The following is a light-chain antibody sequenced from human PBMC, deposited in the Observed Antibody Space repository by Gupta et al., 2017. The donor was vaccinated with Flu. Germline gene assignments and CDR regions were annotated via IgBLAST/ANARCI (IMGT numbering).Light chain of an antibody. CDR2: LGS. V-gene: IGKV2-28*01. CDR1: QSLLNSNEYNY. J-gene: IGKJ1*01. Sequence: DIVLTQSPLSLPVTPGESASISCRSSQSLLNSNEYNYLDWYVVKPGQSPQLLIYLGSNRASGVPDRFSGSGSGTDFTLRISRVEAEDVGVYYCRQALEIPPTFGQGTKVDIK. CDR3: RQALEIPPT.